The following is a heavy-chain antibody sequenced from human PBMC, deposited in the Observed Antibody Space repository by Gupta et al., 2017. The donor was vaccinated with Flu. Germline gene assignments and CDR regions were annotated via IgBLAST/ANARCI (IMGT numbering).Heavy chain of an antibody. D-gene: IGHD3-22*01. CDR1: GGSIRGYY. V-gene: IGHV4-59*01. J-gene: IGHJ4*02. Sequence: QVQLQESGPGLVKPSETLALTCTVSGGSIRGYYWSWIRQAPGKGLEWIGYMYYSGNARYNPSLRSRVTISTDRSREQISLTLTSVTAADTAVYYCARAPDDGSGYYPINFDLWGQGTLVTVSS. CDR3: ARAPDDGSGYYPINFDL. CDR2: MYYSGNA.